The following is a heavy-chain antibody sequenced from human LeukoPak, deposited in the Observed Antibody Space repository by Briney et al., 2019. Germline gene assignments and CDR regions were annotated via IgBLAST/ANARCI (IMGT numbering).Heavy chain of an antibody. CDR2: INPNSGGI. CDR1: GYTFTGYY. V-gene: IGHV1-2*06. Sequence: ASVKVSCKASGYTFTGYYMHWVRQAPGQGLEWMRRINPNSGGINYAQKFQGRVTMTRDTSISTAYMELSRLRSDDTAVYYCARRGYSYGYGMSLWGQGTLVTVSS. J-gene: IGHJ4*02. CDR3: ARRGYSYGYGMSL. D-gene: IGHD5-18*01.